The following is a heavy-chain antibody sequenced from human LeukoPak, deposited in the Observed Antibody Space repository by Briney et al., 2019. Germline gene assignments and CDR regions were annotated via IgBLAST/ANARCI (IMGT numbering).Heavy chain of an antibody. CDR1: GGSISSSSYY. Sequence: SETLSLTCTVSGGSISSSSYYWGWIRQPPGKGLEWIGSTYYSGSTYYNPSLKSRVTISVDTSKNQFSLKLSSVTAADTAVYYCARDKVGATAYFDYWGQGTLVTVSS. J-gene: IGHJ4*02. CDR3: ARDKVGATAYFDY. V-gene: IGHV4-39*07. D-gene: IGHD1-26*01. CDR2: TYYSGST.